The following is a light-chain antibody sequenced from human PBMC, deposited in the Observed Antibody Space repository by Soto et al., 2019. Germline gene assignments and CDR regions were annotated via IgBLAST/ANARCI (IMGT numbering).Light chain of an antibody. CDR3: AAWDDSLSGRV. Sequence: QSVLTQPPSASGTPGQRVTISCSGSSSNIGSNYVYWHQQLPGTAPKLLMYSNNQRPSGVPDRFSGSKSGTSASLAISGLRSEDEADYYCAAWDDSLSGRVLGGGTKLTVL. J-gene: IGLJ3*02. V-gene: IGLV1-47*02. CDR2: SNN. CDR1: SSNIGSNY.